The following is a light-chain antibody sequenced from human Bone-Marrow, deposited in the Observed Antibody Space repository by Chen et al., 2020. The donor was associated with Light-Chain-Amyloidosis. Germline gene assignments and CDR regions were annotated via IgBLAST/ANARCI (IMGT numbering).Light chain of an antibody. Sequence: EIVLTHSPATLSLSPGERVTLSCRASQSVSSQLAWYQQKPGQAPRLLIYDASNRATGFPASFSGSPSGTDFPLTISSLEPEDFAVYYCQQRYNWPITFGQGTRLQIK. CDR2: DAS. CDR1: QSVSSQ. V-gene: IGKV3-11*01. J-gene: IGKJ5*01. CDR3: QQRYNWPIT.